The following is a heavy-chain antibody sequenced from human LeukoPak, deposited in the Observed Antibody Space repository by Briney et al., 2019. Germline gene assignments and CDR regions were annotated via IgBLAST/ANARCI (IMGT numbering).Heavy chain of an antibody. J-gene: IGHJ6*02. CDR3: ARVVSDDFWSGYTPRGMDV. CDR1: GGSISSYY. Sequence: SETLSLTCTVSGGSISSYYWSWIRQPAGKGLEWIGRIYTSGSTNYNPSLKSRVTMSVDTSKNQFSLKLSSVTAADTAVYYCARVVSDDFWSGYTPRGMDVWGQGTTVTVSS. D-gene: IGHD3-3*01. V-gene: IGHV4-4*07. CDR2: IYTSGST.